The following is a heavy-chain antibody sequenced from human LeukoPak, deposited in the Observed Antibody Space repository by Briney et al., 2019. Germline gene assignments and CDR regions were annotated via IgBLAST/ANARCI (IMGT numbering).Heavy chain of an antibody. CDR2: IYYSGST. Sequence: SETLSLTCTVSGGSISSSGYYWNWLRQPPGKGLEWIGYIYYSGSTNYNPSLKSRVTISVDTSKKQFSLKLSSVTAADTAVYYCARQGGYSSSPDYWGQGTLVTVSS. CDR1: GGSISSSGYY. J-gene: IGHJ4*02. D-gene: IGHD6-13*01. V-gene: IGHV4-61*05. CDR3: ARQGGYSSSPDY.